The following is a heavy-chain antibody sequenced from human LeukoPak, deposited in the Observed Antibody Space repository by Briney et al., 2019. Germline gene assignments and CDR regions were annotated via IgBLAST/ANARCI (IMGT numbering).Heavy chain of an antibody. D-gene: IGHD3-22*01. V-gene: IGHV1-69*05. Sequence: SVKVSCKASGCTFTDYYIHWVRQAPGQGLEWMGRIIPIFGTANYAQKFQGRVTITTDESTSTAYMELSSLRSEDTAVYYCARDSWRARSTMIVVPGWFDPWGQGTLVTVSS. J-gene: IGHJ5*02. CDR2: IIPIFGTA. CDR1: GCTFTDYY. CDR3: ARDSWRARSTMIVVPGWFDP.